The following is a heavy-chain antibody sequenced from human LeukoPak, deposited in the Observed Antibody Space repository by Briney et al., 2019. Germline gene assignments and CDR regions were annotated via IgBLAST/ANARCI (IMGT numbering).Heavy chain of an antibody. V-gene: IGHV3-30*02. Sequence: PGGSLRLSCAASGFTFSSYGMHWVRQAPGKGLEWVAFIRYDGSNKYYADSVKGRFTISRDNSKNTLYLQMNSLRAEDTAVYYCAKDTYYYDSSAYLGSDYWGQGTPVTVSS. D-gene: IGHD3-22*01. CDR2: IRYDGSNK. CDR3: AKDTYYYDSSAYLGSDY. CDR1: GFTFSSYG. J-gene: IGHJ4*02.